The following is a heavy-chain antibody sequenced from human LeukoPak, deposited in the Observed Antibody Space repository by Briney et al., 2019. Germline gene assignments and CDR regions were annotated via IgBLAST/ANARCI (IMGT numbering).Heavy chain of an antibody. J-gene: IGHJ4*02. CDR1: GFTFSSYS. V-gene: IGHV3-21*01. Sequence: GGSLRLSCAASGFTFSSYSMNWVRQAPGKGLEWVSSISSSSYIYYADSVKGRFTISRGNAKNSLYLQMNSLRAEDTAVYYCARDRGLVVVPAAMPFDYWGQGTLVTVSS. D-gene: IGHD2-2*01. CDR2: ISSSSYI. CDR3: ARDRGLVVVPAAMPFDY.